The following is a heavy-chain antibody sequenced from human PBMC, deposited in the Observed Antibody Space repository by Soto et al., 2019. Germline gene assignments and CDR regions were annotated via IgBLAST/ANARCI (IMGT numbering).Heavy chain of an antibody. J-gene: IGHJ4*02. CDR3: ARLIYDSSGYHFDY. CDR2: XXPXXSXT. V-gene: IGHV5-51*01. D-gene: IGHD3-22*01. Sequence: SMKTCSKGAGYSITSYWSCLVLQMTGKRLEWXGIXXPXXSXTXXXPXXXGQVTISADKSISTAYLQWSSLKASDTAMYYYARLIYDSSGYHFDYWGQGTLVTVSS. CDR1: GYSITSYW.